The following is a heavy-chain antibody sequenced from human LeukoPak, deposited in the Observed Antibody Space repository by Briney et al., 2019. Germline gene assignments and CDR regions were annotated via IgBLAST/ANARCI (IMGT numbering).Heavy chain of an antibody. CDR3: ATGKYYYDSSGYYYGYFDY. Sequence: ASVKVSCKVSGYTLTELSMHWVRQAPGKGLEWMGGFDPEDGETIYAQKFQGRVTMTEDTSTDTAYMELSSLRSEDTAVYYCATGKYYYDSSGYYYGYFDYWGQGTLVTVSS. CDR1: GYTLTELS. CDR2: FDPEDGET. D-gene: IGHD3-22*01. V-gene: IGHV1-24*01. J-gene: IGHJ4*02.